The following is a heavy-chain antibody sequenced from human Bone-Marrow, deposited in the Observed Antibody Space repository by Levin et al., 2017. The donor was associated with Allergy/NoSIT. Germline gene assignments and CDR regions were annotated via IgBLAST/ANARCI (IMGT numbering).Heavy chain of an antibody. D-gene: IGHD1-26*01. V-gene: IGHV1-69*13. CDR1: GGTFSSYA. J-gene: IGHJ4*02. CDR3: ARAAMYSGNYINFDY. Sequence: SVKVSCKASGGTFSSYAINWVRQAPGQGLEWVGGIIPIFGTSNYAQKFQGRVTITADESTSTAYMELSSLRSEDTAVYYCARAAMYSGNYINFDYWGQGTLVTVSS. CDR2: IIPIFGTS.